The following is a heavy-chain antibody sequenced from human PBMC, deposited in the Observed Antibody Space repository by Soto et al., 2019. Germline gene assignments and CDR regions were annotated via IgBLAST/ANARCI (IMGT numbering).Heavy chain of an antibody. CDR1: GFTFSSYS. Sequence: EVQLVESGGGLVKPGGSLRLSCAASGFTFSSYSMNWVRQAPGKGLEWVSSISISSTYTYYADSVKGRFTISRDNAKNPLFLQMNSLRAEDTAVNYCARHYYGSGSFDYWGQGTLVTVSS. V-gene: IGHV3-21*01. J-gene: IGHJ4*02. CDR2: ISISSTYT. D-gene: IGHD3-10*01. CDR3: ARHYYGSGSFDY.